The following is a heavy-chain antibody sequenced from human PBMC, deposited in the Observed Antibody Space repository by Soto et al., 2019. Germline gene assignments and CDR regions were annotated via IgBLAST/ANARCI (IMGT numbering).Heavy chain of an antibody. D-gene: IGHD6-13*01. CDR3: AREGAGPKGSSSWPDDAFDI. CDR2: ISYSGST. CDR1: GGSISSGGYY. Sequence: QVQLQESGPGLVKPSQTLSLTCTVSGGSISSGGYYWSWIRQHPGRGLEWIGYISYSGSTYYNPSLRSRVTISVDTSKDQFSLKLSSVTAADTAVYYCAREGAGPKGSSSWPDDAFDIWGQGTKVTVSS. V-gene: IGHV4-31*03. J-gene: IGHJ3*02.